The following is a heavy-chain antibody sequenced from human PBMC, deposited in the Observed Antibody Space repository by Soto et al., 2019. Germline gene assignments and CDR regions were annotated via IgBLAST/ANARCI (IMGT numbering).Heavy chain of an antibody. CDR3: ARGLRNYYDRSGLHY. Sequence: AGGSLRLSCVGSEFTFSNYEMNWVRQAPGKGLEWVSYISYTGSTIYYADSVRGRFTISRDNSKNSLYLQMNSLRAEDTAVYYCARGLRNYYDRSGLHYWGQGTL. J-gene: IGHJ4*02. CDR2: ISYTGSTI. V-gene: IGHV3-48*03. CDR1: EFTFSNYE. D-gene: IGHD3-22*01.